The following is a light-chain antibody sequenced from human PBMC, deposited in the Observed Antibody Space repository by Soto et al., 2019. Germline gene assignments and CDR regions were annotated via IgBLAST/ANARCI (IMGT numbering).Light chain of an antibody. CDR2: RAS. J-gene: IGKJ3*01. CDR3: QHYDSYSGT. CDR1: QSINSW. Sequence: DMQMTQSPSTLSASVGDRVTNTCRASQSINSWLAWYQQKRGKAPRLLIYRASSLEGGAPSRFSGSGSGAEFTLTISSLQPDDFATYYCQHYDSYSGTFGPGTKVDIK. V-gene: IGKV1-5*03.